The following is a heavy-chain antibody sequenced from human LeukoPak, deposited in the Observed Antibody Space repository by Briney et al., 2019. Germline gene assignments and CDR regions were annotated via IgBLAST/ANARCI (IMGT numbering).Heavy chain of an antibody. CDR1: GYTFTSYG. V-gene: IGHV1-69*13. CDR2: IIPIFGTA. D-gene: IGHD2-2*01. Sequence: SVKVSCKASGYTFTSYGISWVRQAPGQGLEWMGGIIPIFGTANYAQKFQGRVTITADESTSTAYMELSSLRSEDTAVYYCARQDIVVVPAAGDYYYYGMDVWGQGTTVTVSS. J-gene: IGHJ6*02. CDR3: ARQDIVVVPAAGDYYYYGMDV.